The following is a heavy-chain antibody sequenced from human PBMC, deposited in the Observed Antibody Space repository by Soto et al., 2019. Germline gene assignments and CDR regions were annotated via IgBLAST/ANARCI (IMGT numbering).Heavy chain of an antibody. Sequence: QVQLQESGPGLVKPSQTLSLTCTVSGGSISSGDYYWSWLRQPPGKGLEWIAYIYYSGSTYYNPSLKCPLTITVDTPKNQFAPKLSSVTAADTAAYYCARWYGSGRDYYYVMDVWGQRTTVTVSS. CDR2: IYYSGST. V-gene: IGHV4-30-4*01. CDR1: GGSISSGDYY. J-gene: IGHJ6*02. CDR3: ARWYGSGRDYYYVMDV. D-gene: IGHD3-10*01.